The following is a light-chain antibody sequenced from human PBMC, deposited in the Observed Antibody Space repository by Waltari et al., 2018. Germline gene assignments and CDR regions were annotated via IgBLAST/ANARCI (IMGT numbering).Light chain of an antibody. CDR3: AAWDDSLNGWV. CDR2: TNN. CDR1: SPNIGSNT. Sequence: QSVLTQSPSESGTPGQRVTISCSGSSPNIGSNTVNLYKQVPGTAPKLLISTNNQRPSGVPDRFSGSKSGTSASLAISGLQSEDEADYFCAAWDDSLNGWVFGGGTKLSVL. V-gene: IGLV1-44*01. J-gene: IGLJ3*02.